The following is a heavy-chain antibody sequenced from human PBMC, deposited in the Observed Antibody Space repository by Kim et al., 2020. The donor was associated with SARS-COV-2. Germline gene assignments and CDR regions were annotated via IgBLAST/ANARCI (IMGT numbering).Heavy chain of an antibody. CDR3: ARGDLIRGHNFGLHWYFDL. CDR2: INSDGSST. D-gene: IGHD5-18*01. V-gene: IGHV3-74*01. Sequence: GGSLRLSCAASGFTFNSYWMHWVRQAPGMGLVWVSRINSDGSSTDYADSVEGRFTITRDNAKNTLYLQMNSLRVEDTAFYYCARGDLIRGHNFGLHWYFDLWGRGTLVTVSS. CDR1: GFTFNSYW. J-gene: IGHJ2*01.